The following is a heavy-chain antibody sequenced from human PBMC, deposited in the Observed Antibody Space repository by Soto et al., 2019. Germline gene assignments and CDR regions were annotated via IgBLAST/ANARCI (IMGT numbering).Heavy chain of an antibody. J-gene: IGHJ6*02. CDR1: GFTFDDYA. V-gene: IGHV3-9*01. D-gene: IGHD3-10*01. Sequence: EVQLVESGGGLVQPGRSLRLSCAASGFTFDDYAMHWVRQAPGKGLEWVSGISWNSGSIGYADSVKGRFTISRDNAKNPLYLQKNSLGAGDTAFYYLANQVGDYYYGMDVWGQGTTVTVSS. CDR3: ANQVGDYYYGMDV. CDR2: ISWNSGSI.